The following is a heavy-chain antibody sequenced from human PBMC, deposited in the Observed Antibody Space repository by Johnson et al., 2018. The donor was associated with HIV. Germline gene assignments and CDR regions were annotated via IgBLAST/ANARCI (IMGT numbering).Heavy chain of an antibody. CDR2: ISTSGGGI. CDR1: GFTFTDYY. J-gene: IGHJ3*02. CDR3: ARGGTRPYDAFDI. V-gene: IGHV3-11*04. Sequence: QVQLVESGGSLVKPGGSMRLSCAASGFTFTDYYMTWIRQAPGKGLEWVSHISTSGGGIYYADSVKGRFTITRDNTKNTLYLQMNSLRAEETAVYYCARGGTRPYDAFDIWGQGTMVTVSS. D-gene: IGHD3-16*01.